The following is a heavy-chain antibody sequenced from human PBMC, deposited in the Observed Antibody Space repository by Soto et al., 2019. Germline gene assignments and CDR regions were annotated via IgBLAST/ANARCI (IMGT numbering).Heavy chain of an antibody. V-gene: IGHV4-30-4*01. Sequence: QVQLQESGPGLVKPSQTLSLTCTVSGGSISSGDYYWSWIRQPPGKGLEWIGYIYYSGSTYYNPSLKSRITISVDTPKNQLSLKLSSGTAADTAVYYCARAFDDSSGYYGGLGYWGQGTLVTVSS. CDR1: GGSISSGDYY. D-gene: IGHD3-22*01. CDR2: IYYSGST. J-gene: IGHJ4*02. CDR3: ARAFDDSSGYYGGLGY.